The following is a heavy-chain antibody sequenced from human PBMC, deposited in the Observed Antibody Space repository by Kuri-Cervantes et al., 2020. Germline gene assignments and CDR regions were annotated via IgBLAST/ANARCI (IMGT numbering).Heavy chain of an antibody. CDR1: GFTFTSSA. Sequence: SVKVSCKASGFTFTSSAVQWVRQARGQRLEWIGWIVVGSGNTNYAQKFQERVTITRDTSASTAYMELSSLRSEDTAVYYCARSWNGYALEFDYWGQGTLVTVSS. V-gene: IGHV1-58*01. D-gene: IGHD5-12*01. CDR3: ARSWNGYALEFDY. CDR2: IVVGSGNT. J-gene: IGHJ4*02.